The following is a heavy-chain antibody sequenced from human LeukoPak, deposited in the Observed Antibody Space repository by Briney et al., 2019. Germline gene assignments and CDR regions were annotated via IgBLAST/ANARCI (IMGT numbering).Heavy chain of an antibody. CDR3: ARAIAVAGMRDYYYGMDV. CDR2: INPNSGGT. D-gene: IGHD6-19*01. Sequence: GASVKVSCKASGYTFTGYYMHWVRQAPGQGLEWMGWINPNSGGTNYAQKFQGWVTMTRDTSISTAYMELSRLRSDDTAVYYCARAIAVAGMRDYYYGMDVWGQGTTVTVSS. J-gene: IGHJ6*02. V-gene: IGHV1-2*04. CDR1: GYTFTGYY.